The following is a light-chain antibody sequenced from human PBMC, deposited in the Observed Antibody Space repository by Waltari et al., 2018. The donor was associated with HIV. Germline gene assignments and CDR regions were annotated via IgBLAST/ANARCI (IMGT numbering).Light chain of an antibody. CDR1: SSNIGAASD. Sequence: QSVLTQPPSVSGPPGQTVTIPCTGSSSNIGAASDVHWYQQDPGTAPKFLIYANTNRHCGVPDRFSGSKSGTSASLAISGLQTEDEADYYCQSYVSSVNVVFGGGTRVTVL. J-gene: IGLJ3*02. V-gene: IGLV1-40*01. CDR3: QSYVSSVNVV. CDR2: ANT.